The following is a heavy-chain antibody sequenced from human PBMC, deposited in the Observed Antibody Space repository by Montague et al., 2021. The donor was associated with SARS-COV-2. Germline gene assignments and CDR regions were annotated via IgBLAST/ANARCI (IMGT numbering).Heavy chain of an antibody. CDR1: GGSINNNF. D-gene: IGHD2-15*01. CDR2: MHSTGST. J-gene: IGHJ4*02. V-gene: IGHV4-59*03. CDR3: AYAVVGAKSATIES. Sequence: SETLSLTCSVSGGSINNNFWGWFLQYPGKELLWVVYMHSTGSTAYNTSLKSRVIILVDTSKTQNSLKLSTVSAADTALYYCAYAVVGAKSATIESWGQGTLVIVSS.